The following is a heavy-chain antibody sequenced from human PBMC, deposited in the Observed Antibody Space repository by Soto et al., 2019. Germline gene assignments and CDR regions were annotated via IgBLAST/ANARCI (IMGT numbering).Heavy chain of an antibody. J-gene: IGHJ4*02. CDR3: ARQLRLGQLSLNDFDY. Sequence: SDTLSLTCTVSGGSISSYYWSWIRQPPGKGLEWIGYIYYSGSTNYNPSLKSQVTISVDTSKNQFSLKLSSVTAADTAVYYCARQLRLGQLSLNDFDYWGQGTLVTVS. D-gene: IGHD3-16*02. V-gene: IGHV4-59*07. CDR1: GGSISSYY. CDR2: IYYSGST.